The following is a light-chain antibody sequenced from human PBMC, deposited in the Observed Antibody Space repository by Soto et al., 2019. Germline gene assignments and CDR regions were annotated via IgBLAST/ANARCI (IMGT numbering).Light chain of an antibody. J-gene: IGLJ2*01. Sequence: QSALTQPASVSGSPGQSITISCTGTSSDVGSYNLVSWYQQHPGKAPKLMIYEVSKRPSGVSNRFSGSKSGNTASLTISGLQAEDEVDYYCCSYAGSSTYVVFGGGTTVTVL. CDR2: EVS. V-gene: IGLV2-23*02. CDR3: CSYAGSSTYVV. CDR1: SSDVGSYNL.